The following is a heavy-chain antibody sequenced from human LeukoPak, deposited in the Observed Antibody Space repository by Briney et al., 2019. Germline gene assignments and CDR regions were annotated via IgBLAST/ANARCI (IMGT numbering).Heavy chain of an antibody. D-gene: IGHD4-11*01. CDR1: GFTFSSYW. CDR2: INQDGSEK. CDR3: ARHSHSNYFDY. J-gene: IGHJ4*02. V-gene: IGHV3-7*01. Sequence: GGSLRLSCAASGFTFSSYWMSWVRQAPGKGLEWVANINQDGSEKYSVDSVKGRFTISRDNAKNSLYLQMNSLRAEDTAVYYCARHSHSNYFDYWGQGTLVTVSS.